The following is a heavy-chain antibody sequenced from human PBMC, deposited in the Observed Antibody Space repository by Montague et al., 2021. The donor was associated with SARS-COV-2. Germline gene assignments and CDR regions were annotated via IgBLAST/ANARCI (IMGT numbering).Heavy chain of an antibody. CDR1: GDSLRSYY. V-gene: IGHV4-59*01. Sequence: SETLSLTCTVSGDSLRSYYWSWIRQPPGQGLEWIGNIYYSGITNYNHSLTRRVITSIDTSKNQFSLRLSSVTAADTAVDYYARVRLTGTTAPYFDYWGQGTLVTVSS. J-gene: IGHJ4*02. D-gene: IGHD1-1*01. CDR2: IYYSGIT. CDR3: ARVRLTGTTAPYFDY.